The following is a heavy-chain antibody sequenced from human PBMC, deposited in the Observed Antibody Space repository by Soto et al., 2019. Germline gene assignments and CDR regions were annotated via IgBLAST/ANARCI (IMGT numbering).Heavy chain of an antibody. CDR2: IYYSGST. J-gene: IGHJ4*02. V-gene: IGHV4-30-4*01. Sequence: SETLSLTCTVSGGSISSGDYYWSWIRQPPGKGLEWIGYIYYSGSTYYNPSLKSRVTISVDTSKNQFSLKLSSVTAADTAVYYCARVVRNYYDSTTFGILGVYFDYWGQGTLVTVSS. D-gene: IGHD3-22*01. CDR3: ARVVRNYYDSTTFGILGVYFDY. CDR1: GGSISSGDYY.